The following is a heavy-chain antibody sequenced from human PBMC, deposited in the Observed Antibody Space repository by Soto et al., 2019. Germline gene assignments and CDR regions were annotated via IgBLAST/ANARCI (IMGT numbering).Heavy chain of an antibody. D-gene: IGHD6-13*01. CDR2: IYYSGST. J-gene: IGHJ6*02. V-gene: IGHV4-30-4*01. Sequence: SETLSLTCTVSGGSISSGDYYWSWIRQPPGKGLEWIGYIYYSGSTYYNPSLKSRVTISVDTSKNQFSLKLSSVTAADTAVYYCARGLRVYSSSWNYYYYGMDVWGQGTTVTVSS. CDR3: ARGLRVYSSSWNYYYYGMDV. CDR1: GGSISSGDYY.